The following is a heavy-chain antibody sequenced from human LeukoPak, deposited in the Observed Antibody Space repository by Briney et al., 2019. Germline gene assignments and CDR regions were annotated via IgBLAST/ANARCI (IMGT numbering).Heavy chain of an antibody. D-gene: IGHD5-12*01. Sequence: GGSVTVSCMASGYTFTGYHLHWVRQAPGQGLEWMGWINPNSGGTNYAHKFQGRVTMTRDTSISPAYMELSRLRSDDTDVYFCARAHSGFEAFDDWGQGWLVTVS. V-gene: IGHV1-2*02. CDR2: INPNSGGT. J-gene: IGHJ1*01. CDR1: GYTFTGYH. CDR3: ARAHSGFEAFDD.